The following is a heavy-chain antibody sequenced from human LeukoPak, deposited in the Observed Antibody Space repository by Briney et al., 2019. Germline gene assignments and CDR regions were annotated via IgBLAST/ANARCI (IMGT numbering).Heavy chain of an antibody. CDR3: ARPRTYYDFWRGYPPFDY. CDR1: GGTFSNYA. CDR2: IITNYGTT. D-gene: IGHD3-3*01. Sequence: SVKVSCKASGGTFSNYAISWARQAPGQGLEWMGGIITNYGTTNYAQKYQGRVTITADESTTTVYMELSSLRSEDTAVYYCARPRTYYDFWRGYPPFDYWGQGTLGTVSS. J-gene: IGHJ4*02. V-gene: IGHV1-69*13.